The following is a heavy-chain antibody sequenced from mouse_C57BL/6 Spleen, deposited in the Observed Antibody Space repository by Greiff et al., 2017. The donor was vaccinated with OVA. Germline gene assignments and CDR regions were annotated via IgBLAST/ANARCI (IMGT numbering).Heavy chain of an antibody. CDR2: ISYDGSN. D-gene: IGHD2-4*01. V-gene: IGHV3-6*01. J-gene: IGHJ3*01. Sequence: EVQLQESGPGLVKPSQSLSLTCSVTGYSITSGYYWNWIRQFPGNKLEWMGYISYDGSNNYNPSLKNRISITRDTSKNQFFLKLNSLTNEDTATYYCARAEGYDYDAWFAYWGQGTLVTVSA. CDR3: ARAEGYDYDAWFAY. CDR1: GYSITSGYY.